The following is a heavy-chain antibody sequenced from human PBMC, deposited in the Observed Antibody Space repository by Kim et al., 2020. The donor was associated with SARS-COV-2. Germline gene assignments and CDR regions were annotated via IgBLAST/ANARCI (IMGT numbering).Heavy chain of an antibody. CDR1: GFTFSSYA. CDR3: ARDLDTFIAAAEWGAFDI. Sequence: GGSLRLSCAASGFTFSSYAMHWVRQAPGKGLEYVSAISSNGGSTYYANSVKGRFTISRDNSKNTLYLQMGSLRAEDMAVYYCARDLDTFIAAAEWGAFDIWGQGTMVTVSS. CDR2: ISSNGGST. V-gene: IGHV3-64*01. J-gene: IGHJ3*02. D-gene: IGHD6-13*01.